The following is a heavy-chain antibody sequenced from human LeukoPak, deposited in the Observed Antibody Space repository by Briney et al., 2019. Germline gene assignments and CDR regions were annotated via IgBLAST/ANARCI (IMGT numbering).Heavy chain of an antibody. Sequence: ASVKVSCKASGYTFTNYGITWVRQAPGQGLEWMGWINTYNGNPNYTQNRQGRVTMTTDTSTSTAYMELKSLTSDDTAVYYCARGPIAAAGDYWGRGTLVTVSS. CDR2: INTYNGNP. CDR3: ARGPIAAAGDY. CDR1: GYTFTNYG. J-gene: IGHJ1*01. V-gene: IGHV1-18*01. D-gene: IGHD6-13*01.